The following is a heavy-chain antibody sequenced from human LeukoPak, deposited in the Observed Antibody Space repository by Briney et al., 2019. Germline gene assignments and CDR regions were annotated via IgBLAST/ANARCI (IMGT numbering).Heavy chain of an antibody. Sequence: GGSLRLSCEASGFTFNNYWMSWVRQAPGRGLEWVANIKQDGSEKYYVDSVKGRFTISRDNAKNSLYLQMNSLRAEDTAVFYCAREDHTSYAFWSGSFQKHYYYYMDVWGKGTTVTISS. D-gene: IGHD3-3*01. J-gene: IGHJ6*03. CDR1: GFTFNNYW. CDR2: IKQDGSEK. V-gene: IGHV3-7*01. CDR3: AREDHTSYAFWSGSFQKHYYYYMDV.